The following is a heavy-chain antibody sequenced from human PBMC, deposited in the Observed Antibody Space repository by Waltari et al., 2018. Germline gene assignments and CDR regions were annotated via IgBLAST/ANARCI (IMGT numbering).Heavy chain of an antibody. CDR1: GGSMTNYY. Sequence: QVQLQESGPGLVKPSETLSLICTVSGGSMTNYYWGWVRQPPGRGLEWIGDLYYSGSTYSAGGTAYNPSLKSRVTISINTPRDQFSLELRSVTAADTAVYYCARRDSFTDFWGQGTLIIVSS. D-gene: IGHD2-21*01. J-gene: IGHJ4*02. CDR3: ARRDSFTDF. CDR2: LYYSGST. V-gene: IGHV4-59*08.